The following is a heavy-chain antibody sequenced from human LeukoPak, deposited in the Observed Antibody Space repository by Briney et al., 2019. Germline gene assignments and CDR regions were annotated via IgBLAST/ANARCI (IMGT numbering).Heavy chain of an antibody. CDR1: GFTFSSFT. Sequence: PGGSLTLSCAASGFTFSSFTMNWVRQAPGEGLEWVSSISSTRSYIHYADPVKGRITISRDNAKNSLYLQMNSLRREDTAVYYCGRDYYYYNGMNFWGQGTTVTVSS. CDR2: ISSTRSYI. V-gene: IGHV3-21*01. CDR3: GRDYYYYNGMNF. J-gene: IGHJ6*02.